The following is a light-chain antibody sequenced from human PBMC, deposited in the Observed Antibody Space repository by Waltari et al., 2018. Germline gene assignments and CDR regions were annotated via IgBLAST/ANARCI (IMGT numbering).Light chain of an antibody. Sequence: DIVMTQSSAPLSVSPGASATPSRRASQSVGNNFAWYQQKPGQAPRLLIYGAITRDTGIPARFSGSGSGIEFTLTITSLQSEDFAVYYCYQYRNWPRTFGQGTKVEIK. CDR2: GAI. V-gene: IGKV3D-15*01. CDR1: QSVGNN. J-gene: IGKJ1*01. CDR3: YQYRNWPRT.